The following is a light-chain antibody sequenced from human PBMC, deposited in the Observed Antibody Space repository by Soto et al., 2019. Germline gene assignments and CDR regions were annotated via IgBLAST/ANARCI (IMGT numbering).Light chain of an antibody. J-gene: IGKJ1*01. CDR2: GAS. CDR3: QQYGSSQWT. V-gene: IGKV3-20*01. Sequence: EIVLTQSPGSLSLSPVDRATLSCRASQSVGGNVAWYQQIPGQPPKLLIFGASSRATGIADKFSGSGSGTDFTLTISRLEPEDFAVYYCQQYGSSQWTFGQGNKVDIK. CDR1: QSVGGN.